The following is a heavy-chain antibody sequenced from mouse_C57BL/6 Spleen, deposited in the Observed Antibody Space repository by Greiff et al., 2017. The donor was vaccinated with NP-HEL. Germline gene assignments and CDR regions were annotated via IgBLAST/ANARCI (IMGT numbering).Heavy chain of an antibody. D-gene: IGHD3-2*02. Sequence: VQLVESGPELVKPGASVKISCKASGYSFTSYYIHWVKQRPGQGLEWIGWIYPGSGNTKYNEKFKGKATLTADTSSSTAYMQLSSLTSEDSAVCYCAREGQLRSAWFAYWGQGTLVTVSA. V-gene: IGHV1-66*01. J-gene: IGHJ3*01. CDR1: GYSFTSYY. CDR3: AREGQLRSAWFAY. CDR2: IYPGSGNT.